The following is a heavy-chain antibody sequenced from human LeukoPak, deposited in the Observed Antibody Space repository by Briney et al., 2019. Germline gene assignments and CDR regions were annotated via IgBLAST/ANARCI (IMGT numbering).Heavy chain of an antibody. CDR3: ARTLHLGEFYFDY. D-gene: IGHD3-16*01. V-gene: IGHV4-59*01. Sequence: PSETLSLTCTVSGGSISSYYWSWIRQPPGKGLEWIGYIYYSGSTNYNPSLKSRVTISVDTSKNQFSLKLSSVTAADTAVYYCARTLHLGEFYFDYWGQGTLVSVSS. J-gene: IGHJ4*02. CDR1: GGSISSYY. CDR2: IYYSGST.